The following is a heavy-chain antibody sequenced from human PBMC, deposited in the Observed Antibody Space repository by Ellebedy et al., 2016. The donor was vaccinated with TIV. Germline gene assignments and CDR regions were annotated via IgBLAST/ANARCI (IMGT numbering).Heavy chain of an antibody. CDR3: ASSSSSWYGGDWFDP. J-gene: IGHJ5*02. D-gene: IGHD6-13*01. Sequence: ASVKVSCXASGYTFTSYGISWVRQAPGQGLEWMGWISAYNGNTNYAQKLQGRVTMTTDTSTSKAYMELRSLRSDDTAVYYCASSSSSWYGGDWFDPWGQGTLVTVSS. CDR1: GYTFTSYG. CDR2: ISAYNGNT. V-gene: IGHV1-18*01.